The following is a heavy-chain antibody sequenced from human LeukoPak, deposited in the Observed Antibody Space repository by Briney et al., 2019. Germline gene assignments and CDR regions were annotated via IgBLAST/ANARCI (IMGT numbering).Heavy chain of an antibody. CDR3: ARGGGITMVRGVIHE. J-gene: IGHJ4*02. D-gene: IGHD3-10*01. CDR1: GFTFSSHW. V-gene: IGHV3-74*01. Sequence: GGSLRLSCAASGFTFSSHWMHWVRQAPGKGLVWVSRINSDGSSISYADSVKGRFTISRDNAKNTLYLQMNSLRAEDTAIYYCARGGGITMVRGVIHEWGQGTQVTVSS. CDR2: INSDGSSI.